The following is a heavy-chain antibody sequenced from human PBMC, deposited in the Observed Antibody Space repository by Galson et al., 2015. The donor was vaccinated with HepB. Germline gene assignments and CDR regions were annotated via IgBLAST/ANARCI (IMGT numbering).Heavy chain of an antibody. D-gene: IGHD5-12*01. V-gene: IGHV3-33*08. CDR2: IWYDGSNK. CDR3: ARGGDIVATFEAFGERGSVDH. Sequence: SLRLSCAASGFTFSSYGMHWVRQAPGKGLEWVAVIWYDGSNKYYADSVKGRFTISRDNSKNTLYLQMNSLRAEDTAVYYCARGGDIVATFEAFGERGSVDHWGQGTLVTVSS. J-gene: IGHJ5*02. CDR1: GFTFSSYG.